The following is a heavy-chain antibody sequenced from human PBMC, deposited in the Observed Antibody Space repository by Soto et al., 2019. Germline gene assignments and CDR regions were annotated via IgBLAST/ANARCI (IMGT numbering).Heavy chain of an antibody. CDR2: ISYDGNKK. D-gene: IGHD2-15*01. J-gene: IGHJ6*02. CDR1: GCTFSSYG. Sequence: GGSLRLSCAASGCTFSSYGMHWGRQAPGKGLEWVAVISYDGNKKYYADSVKGRFTISRDNSKNTLYLQMNSLRTEDTAVYYCAKDEGLLEVVPRDYYGMYGWGQGTTV. CDR3: AKDEGLLEVVPRDYYGMYG. V-gene: IGHV3-30*18.